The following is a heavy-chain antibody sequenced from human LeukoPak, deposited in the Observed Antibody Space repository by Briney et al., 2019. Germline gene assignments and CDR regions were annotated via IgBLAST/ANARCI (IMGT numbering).Heavy chain of an antibody. D-gene: IGHD3-3*01. CDR1: GFTFSSYW. J-gene: IGHJ6*02. CDR2: INSDGSST. CDR3: ARVGNDFWSGYYPDV. V-gene: IGHV3-74*01. Sequence: GRSLRLSCAASGFTFSSYWMHWVRQAPGKGLVWVSRINSDGSSTSYADSVKGRFTISRDNAKNTLYLQMNSLRAEDTAVYYCARVGNDFWSGYYPDVWGQGTTVTVSS.